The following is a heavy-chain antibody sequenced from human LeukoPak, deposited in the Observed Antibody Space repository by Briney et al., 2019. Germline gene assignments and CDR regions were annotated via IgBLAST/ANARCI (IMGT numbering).Heavy chain of an antibody. J-gene: IGHJ4*02. D-gene: IGHD2-2*01. CDR2: INPSGGST. Sequence: ASVKVSCKASGYTFTSYYMHWVRQAPGQGLEWMGIINPSGGSTSYAQKSQGRVTMTRDTSTSTVYMELSSLRSEDTAVYYCAREGKGPAAMTEFDYWGQGTLVTVSS. V-gene: IGHV1-46*01. CDR3: AREGKGPAAMTEFDY. CDR1: GYTFTSYY.